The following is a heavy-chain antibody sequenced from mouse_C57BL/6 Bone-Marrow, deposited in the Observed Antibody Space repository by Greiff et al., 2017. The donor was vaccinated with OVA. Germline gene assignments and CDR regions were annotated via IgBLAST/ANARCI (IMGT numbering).Heavy chain of an antibody. J-gene: IGHJ2*01. Sequence: QVQLQQPGAELVKPGASVKMSCKASGYTFTSYWITWVRQRPGQGLEWIGDIYPGSGGTNYNEKFKSKATLTVDTSSSTAYMQLSSLTSEDSAVYYGARAGGPYGPFYFDYWGQGTTLTVSS. D-gene: IGHD1-1*02. V-gene: IGHV1-55*01. CDR2: IYPGSGGT. CDR1: GYTFTSYW. CDR3: ARAGGPYGPFYFDY.